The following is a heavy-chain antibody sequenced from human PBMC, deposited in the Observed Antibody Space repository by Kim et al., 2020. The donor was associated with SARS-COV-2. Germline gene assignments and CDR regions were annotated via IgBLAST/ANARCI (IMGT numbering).Heavy chain of an antibody. D-gene: IGHD6-13*01. CDR3: GRYSSSWYRGVNDY. CDR1: GFTFSSYA. Sequence: GGSLRLSCAASGFTFSSYAMSWVRQAPGKGLEWVSAISGSGGSTYYADSVKGRFTISRDNSKNTLYLQMNSLRAEDTAVYYCGRYSSSWYRGVNDYWGQGTLVTVSS. J-gene: IGHJ4*02. V-gene: IGHV3-23*01. CDR2: ISGSGGST.